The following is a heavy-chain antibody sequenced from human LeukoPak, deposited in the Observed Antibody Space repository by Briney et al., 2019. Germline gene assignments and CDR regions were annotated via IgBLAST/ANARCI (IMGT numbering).Heavy chain of an antibody. CDR1: GYTFTSYY. D-gene: IGHD5-12*01. J-gene: IGHJ6*03. V-gene: IGHV1-46*01. CDR3: ARRSGVATKPTGYYYYMDV. Sequence: ASVKVSCKASGYTFTSYYMHWVRQAPGQGLEWMGLINPTGGSTGYAQKFQGRVTMTRDTSTSTVYMELSSLRSEDTAVYYCARRSGVATKPTGYYYYMDVWGKGTTVTISS. CDR2: INPTGGST.